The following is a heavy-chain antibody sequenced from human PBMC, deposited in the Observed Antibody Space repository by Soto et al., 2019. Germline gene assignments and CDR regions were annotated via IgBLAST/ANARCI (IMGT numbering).Heavy chain of an antibody. CDR2: IWNDGNGY. Sequence: SLRLSCSSSLFTFSEYVRSLVPRSPLKLMEWVSVIWNDGNGYYYANSVKGRFTISRDNSKNTLYLQMSRLRAEDTAVYYCARDDVLCDGGRCYGIPLEVWGKGTTVTVSS. CDR1: LFTFSEYV. CDR3: ARDDVLCDGGRCYGIPLEV. J-gene: IGHJ6*04. D-gene: IGHD2-15*01. V-gene: IGHV3-33*08.